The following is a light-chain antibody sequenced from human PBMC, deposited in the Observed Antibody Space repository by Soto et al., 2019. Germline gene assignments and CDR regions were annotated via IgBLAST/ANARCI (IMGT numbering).Light chain of an antibody. J-gene: IGKJ5*01. CDR1: QSVSSY. CDR2: DAS. CDR3: QQRSNWPTIT. V-gene: IGKV3-11*01. Sequence: VFTQSPATLSLSPGERATLSCRASQSVSSYLAWYEQKPGQAPRLLIYDASNRANGIPARFSGSGSGTDLTLTVSSLEPEDFAVYDCQQRSNWPTITFGQGTRLENK.